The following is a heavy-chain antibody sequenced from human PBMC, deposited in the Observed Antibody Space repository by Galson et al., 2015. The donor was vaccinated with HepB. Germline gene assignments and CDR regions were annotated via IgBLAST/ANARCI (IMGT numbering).Heavy chain of an antibody. CDR1: GFTFSSYA. CDR3: ARESRVTGYYFDY. V-gene: IGHV3-30*04. Sequence: SLRLSCAASGFTFSSYAMHWVRQAPGKGLEWVAVISYDGSNKYYADSVKGRFTISRDNSKNTLYLQMNSLRAEDTAVYYCARESRVTGYYFDYWGQGTLVTVSS. CDR2: ISYDGSNK. D-gene: IGHD2-21*02. J-gene: IGHJ4*02.